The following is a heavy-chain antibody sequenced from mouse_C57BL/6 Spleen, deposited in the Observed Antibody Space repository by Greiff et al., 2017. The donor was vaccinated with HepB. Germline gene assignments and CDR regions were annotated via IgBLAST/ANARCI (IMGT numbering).Heavy chain of an antibody. Sequence: VKLQESGPELVKPGASVKISCKASGYAFSSSWMNWVKQRPGKGLEWIGRIYPGDGDTNYNGKFKGKATLTADKSSSTAYMQLSSLTSEDSAVYFCAREGYGGYYFDYWGQGTTLTVSS. CDR2: IYPGDGDT. V-gene: IGHV1-82*01. CDR1: GYAFSSSW. J-gene: IGHJ2*01. CDR3: AREGYGGYYFDY. D-gene: IGHD1-1*02.